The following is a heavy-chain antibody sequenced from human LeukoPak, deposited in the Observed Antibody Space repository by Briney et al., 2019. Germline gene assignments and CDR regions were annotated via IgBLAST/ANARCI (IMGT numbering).Heavy chain of an antibody. V-gene: IGHV4-39*01. CDR3: EKDSHLDV. CDR2: IHSSGNS. J-gene: IGHJ6*02. Sequence: SETLSLTCTVSGGSISGTDLYWGWIRQRPGKGLEWIGNIHSSGNSFCNPSLKSRVTISVDTSKNQFSLKLSSVTAADTAVYYCEKDSHLDVWGQGTTVTVSS. D-gene: IGHD2-15*01. CDR1: GGSISGTDLY.